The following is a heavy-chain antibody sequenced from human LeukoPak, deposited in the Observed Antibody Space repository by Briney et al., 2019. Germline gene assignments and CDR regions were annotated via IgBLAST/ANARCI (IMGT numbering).Heavy chain of an antibody. CDR3: ARQQWLDGAYYFDY. V-gene: IGHV3-21*01. D-gene: IGHD6-19*01. J-gene: IGHJ4*02. CDR1: GFTFSGST. CDR2: ISTGSSYI. Sequence: GGSLRLSCAASGFTFSGSTMNWVRQAPGKGLEWVSFISTGSSYIYYADSVRGRFTISRDNAKNSLYLQMNSLRAEDTAVYYCARQQWLDGAYYFDYWGQGTLVTVSS.